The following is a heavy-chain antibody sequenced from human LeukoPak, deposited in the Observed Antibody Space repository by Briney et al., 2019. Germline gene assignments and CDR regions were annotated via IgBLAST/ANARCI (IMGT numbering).Heavy chain of an antibody. CDR3: APRVVVITAPFDY. CDR1: GFTFSSFG. V-gene: IGHV3-30*02. J-gene: IGHJ4*02. CDR2: IRYDGTDK. Sequence: GGSLRLSCAASGFTFSSFGMHWVRQAPGKGLGWVAFIRYDGTDKYYADFVKGRFTISRENSKNTLYLQMNSLRPEDTAVYYCAPRVVVITAPFDYWGQGTLVTVSS. D-gene: IGHD2-21*01.